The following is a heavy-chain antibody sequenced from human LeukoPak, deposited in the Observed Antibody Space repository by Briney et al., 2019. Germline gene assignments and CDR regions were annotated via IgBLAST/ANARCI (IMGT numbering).Heavy chain of an antibody. CDR2: IKPNTGDT. CDR3: AGDVIMGYEQGWFGP. CDR1: GYRFIDYF. Sequence: ASVKVSCKASGYRFIDYFIHSVRQAPGQGPECMGWIKPNTGDTKYVQRVQGRDTMTRDTSSSTAYMGLSGLNSDDTAMYFCAGDVIMGYEQGWFGPWGQGTLVTVSS. J-gene: IGHJ5*02. V-gene: IGHV1-2*02. D-gene: IGHD2-8*01.